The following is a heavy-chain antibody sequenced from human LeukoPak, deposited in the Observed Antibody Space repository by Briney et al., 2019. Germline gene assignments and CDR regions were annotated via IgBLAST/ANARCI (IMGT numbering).Heavy chain of an antibody. CDR2: IKQDGSEK. J-gene: IGHJ4*02. CDR1: GFTFSNYW. CDR3: ARNNDDDDRDDFDY. Sequence: GDSLRLSCAASGFTFSNYWMTWVRQAPGRGPEWVANIKQDGSEKYYVDSVGGRFTISRDNAKNSLYLQLNSLRAEDTAVYYCARNNDDDDRDDFDYWGPGTLVTVSS. V-gene: IGHV3-7*04. D-gene: IGHD1-1*01.